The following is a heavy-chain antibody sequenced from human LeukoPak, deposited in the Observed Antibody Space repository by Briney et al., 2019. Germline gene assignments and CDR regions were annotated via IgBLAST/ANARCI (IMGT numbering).Heavy chain of an antibody. CDR1: KFNFNSYG. J-gene: IGHJ3*02. CDR3: AKDPNGDYIGTFDI. CDR2: ISGSGGST. V-gene: IGHV3-23*01. D-gene: IGHD4-17*01. Sequence: GGSLRLSCATSKFNFNSYGLTWVRQAPGKGLEWVSSISGSGGSTQYAASVQGRFTISRDNSKNTLYLQMNSLRAEDTAVYYCAKDPNGDYIGTFDIWGQGTMVTVSS.